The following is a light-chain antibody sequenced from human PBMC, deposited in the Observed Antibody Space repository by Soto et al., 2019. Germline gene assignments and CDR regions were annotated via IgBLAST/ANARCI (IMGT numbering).Light chain of an antibody. Sequence: QSVLTPPASVSGSPGRSVTISCTGTSTDVGDFNYVSWYQHLPGRAPKLIIYDVTNRPSGISYRFSASKSGRTASLTISGLQAEDEADYYCSSYSSSTTHVVFGGGTKVTVL. CDR3: SSYSSSTTHVV. CDR2: DVT. V-gene: IGLV2-14*03. J-gene: IGLJ2*01. CDR1: STDVGDFNY.